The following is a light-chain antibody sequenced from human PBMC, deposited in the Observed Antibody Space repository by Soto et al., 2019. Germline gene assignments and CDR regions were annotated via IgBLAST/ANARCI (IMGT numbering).Light chain of an antibody. CDR3: QQYNSYSPT. V-gene: IGKV1-5*03. J-gene: IGKJ3*01. Sequence: DIQMTQSPSTLSASVGDRVTITCRASQSISSWLAWYQQKPGKAPKLLIYKASSLESGVPSMFSGSGSGTEFTLTISSLQPDDFATYYCQQYNSYSPTFGPGTKVDIK. CDR2: KAS. CDR1: QSISSW.